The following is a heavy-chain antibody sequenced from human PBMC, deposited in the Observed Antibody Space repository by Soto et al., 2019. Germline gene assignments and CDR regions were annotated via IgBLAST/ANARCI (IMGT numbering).Heavy chain of an antibody. D-gene: IGHD3-9*01. V-gene: IGHV3-49*04. CDR1: GFTFGDYA. CDR2: IRSKAYGGTT. Sequence: GGSLRLSCTASGFTFGDYAMSWVRQAPGKGLEWVGFIRSKAYGGTTEYAASVKGRFTISRDDSKSIAYLQMNSLKTEDTAVYYCTSVIDYDILTGYNWFDPWGQGTLVTVSS. J-gene: IGHJ5*02. CDR3: TSVIDYDILTGYNWFDP.